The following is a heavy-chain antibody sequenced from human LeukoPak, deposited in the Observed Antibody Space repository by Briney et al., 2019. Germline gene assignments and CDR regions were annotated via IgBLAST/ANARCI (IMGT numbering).Heavy chain of an antibody. V-gene: IGHV3-23*01. CDR2: ISSSSGDT. CDR1: GFTFNSYA. CDR3: ATWSYGSGSYGDFDY. J-gene: IGHJ4*02. Sequence: PGGSLRLSCAASGFTFNSYAMGWVRQAPGKGLEWVSTISSSSGDTYYADSVKGRLTVSRDNSKNTLYLQMNGLRAEDTALYHCATWSYGSGSYGDFDYWGQGLLVTVSS. D-gene: IGHD3-10*01.